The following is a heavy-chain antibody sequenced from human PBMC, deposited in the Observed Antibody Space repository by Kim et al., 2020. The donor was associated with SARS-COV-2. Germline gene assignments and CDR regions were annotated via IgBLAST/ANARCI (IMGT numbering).Heavy chain of an antibody. CDR2: TDPSGDT. CDR3: ARQGSGSGTHGALHI. V-gene: IGHV4-34*01. D-gene: IGHD3-10*01. Sequence: SETLSLTCAVYVGSFSGYFWTWVRQVPGKGLEWIGETDPSGDTRYNPSLQSRVTILVDKSKNQFSLRLISVISPDTAVYYCARQGSGSGTHGALHIWG. J-gene: IGHJ3*02. CDR1: VGSFSGYF.